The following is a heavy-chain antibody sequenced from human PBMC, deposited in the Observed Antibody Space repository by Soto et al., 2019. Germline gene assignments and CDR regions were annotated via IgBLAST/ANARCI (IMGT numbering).Heavy chain of an antibody. D-gene: IGHD2-15*01. Sequence: QVQLVESGGGVVQPERSLRLSCAASGIDFSSYGMYWVRQAPGKGLEWVALTWYDGSKTYYEDSVKDRFTISRDNSKNTLYLQMNSLRAEDTAVYYCARGTGYHYYHMDVWGQGTTVTVSS. V-gene: IGHV3-33*01. CDR3: ARGTGYHYYHMDV. CDR1: GIDFSSYG. J-gene: IGHJ6*02. CDR2: TWYDGSKT.